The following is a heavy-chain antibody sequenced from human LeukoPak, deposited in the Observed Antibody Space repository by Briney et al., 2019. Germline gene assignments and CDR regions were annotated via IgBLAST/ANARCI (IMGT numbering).Heavy chain of an antibody. V-gene: IGHV3-48*01. D-gene: IGHD5-18*01. CDR2: ISSSSSTI. J-gene: IGHJ4*02. CDR3: ARDRGYSYGWTRTFDY. Sequence: LPGGSLRLSCAASGFTFSSYSMNWVRQAPGKGLEWVSYISSSSSTIYYADSVKGRFTISRDNAKNSLYLQMNSLRAEDTAVYYCARDRGYSYGWTRTFDYWGQGTLVTVSS. CDR1: GFTFSSYS.